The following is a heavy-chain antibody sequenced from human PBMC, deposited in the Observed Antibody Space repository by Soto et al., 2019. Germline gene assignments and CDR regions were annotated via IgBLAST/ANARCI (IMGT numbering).Heavy chain of an antibody. CDR1: GFTFSTYG. CDR2: ISYDGTNK. Sequence: QVQLVESGGGEVQSGRSLTISCAASGFTFSTYGMHWVRQTPGKGLEWVAVISYDGTNKFYSDSVKGRFTISRDNFKNTLTLQMNSLRADDTAVYSCAKDLQSYGDYDYYCYGMDVWGLGTRVTVSS. V-gene: IGHV3-30*18. J-gene: IGHJ6*02. CDR3: AKDLQSYGDYDYYCYGMDV. D-gene: IGHD4-17*01.